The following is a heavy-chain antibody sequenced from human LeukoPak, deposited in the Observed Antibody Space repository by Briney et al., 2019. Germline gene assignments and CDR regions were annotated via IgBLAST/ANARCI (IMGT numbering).Heavy chain of an antibody. CDR1: GYTFTGYY. D-gene: IGHD3-10*01. Sequence: GASVKVSCKASGYTFTGYYMHWVRQAPGQGLEWMGWINPNSGGTNYAQKFQGRVTMARDTSISTAYMELSRLRSDDTAVYYCARDFRGLLMVRGVSSAFDIWGQGTMVTVSS. CDR3: ARDFRGLLMVRGVSSAFDI. J-gene: IGHJ3*02. CDR2: INPNSGGT. V-gene: IGHV1-2*02.